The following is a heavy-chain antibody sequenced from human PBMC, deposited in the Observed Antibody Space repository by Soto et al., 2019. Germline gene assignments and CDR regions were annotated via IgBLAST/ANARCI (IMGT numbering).Heavy chain of an antibody. CDR1: GGTFSSYG. Sequence: QVQLVQSGAEVKKPGSSVKVSCKASGGTFSSYGISWVRQAPGQGLEWMGGIIPLFGTTNYAQKFQGRVTITADESTSTAYMELSSLRYEDTAVYYCGRHYCGGDCYPNYYYHGMDVWGQGTTVTVSS. J-gene: IGHJ6*02. D-gene: IGHD2-21*02. V-gene: IGHV1-69*12. CDR3: GRHYCGGDCYPNYYYHGMDV. CDR2: IIPLFGTT.